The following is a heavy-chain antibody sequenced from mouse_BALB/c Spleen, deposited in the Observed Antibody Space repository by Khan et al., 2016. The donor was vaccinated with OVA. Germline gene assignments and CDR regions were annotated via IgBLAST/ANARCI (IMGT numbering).Heavy chain of an antibody. CDR3: ARGSGNSRFAY. CDR2: ISTYYCDA. CDR1: GYTFTDYA. V-gene: IGHV1S137*01. J-gene: IGHJ3*01. Sequence: VQLQESGAELVRPGVSVKISCKGSGYTFTDYAMHWVKQSHAKSLEWIGVISTYYCDADYNQKFKGKATMTVDKSSSTAYMELARLTSEDSAIYYCARGSGNSRFAYWGQGTLVTDSS. D-gene: IGHD1-3*01.